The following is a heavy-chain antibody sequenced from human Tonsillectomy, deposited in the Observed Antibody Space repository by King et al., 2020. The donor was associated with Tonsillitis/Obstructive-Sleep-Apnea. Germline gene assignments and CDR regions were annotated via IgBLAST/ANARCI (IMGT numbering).Heavy chain of an antibody. J-gene: IGHJ3*02. Sequence: VQLVESGGGLVQPGGSLRLSCAASGFTFSSYWMSWVRQAPGKGLEWVANIKQDGSEKYYVDSVKGRFTISRDNAKNSLYLQMNSLRAEDTAVYYCARGMTTVVMGHDDAFDIWGQGTMVTVSS. V-gene: IGHV3-7*01. CDR1: GFTFSSYW. CDR3: ARGMTTVVMGHDDAFDI. D-gene: IGHD4-23*01. CDR2: IKQDGSEK.